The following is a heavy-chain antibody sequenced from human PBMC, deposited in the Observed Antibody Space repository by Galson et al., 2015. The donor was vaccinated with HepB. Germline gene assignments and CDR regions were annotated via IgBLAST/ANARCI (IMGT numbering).Heavy chain of an antibody. Sequence: SLRLSCAASGFTFSSYGMHWVRQAPGKGLEWVAVIWYDGSNKYYADSVKGRFTISRDNSKNTLYLQMNSLRAEDTAVYYCARSAGIAAAGRDYDAFDIWGQGTMVTVSS. CDR1: GFTFSSYG. CDR2: IWYDGSNK. D-gene: IGHD6-13*01. J-gene: IGHJ3*02. CDR3: ARSAGIAAAGRDYDAFDI. V-gene: IGHV3-33*08.